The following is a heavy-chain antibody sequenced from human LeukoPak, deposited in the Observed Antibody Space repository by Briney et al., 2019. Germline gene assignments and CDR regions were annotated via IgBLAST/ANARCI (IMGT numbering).Heavy chain of an antibody. CDR2: IYYSGST. Sequence: SETLSLTCTVSGGSISTYYWTWIREPPGKGLERIGNIYYSGSTNYNPSLKSRVTISLDTSKNQFSLKLTSVTAADTAVYYCARAVEATQGGHYYYYYMDVWGKGATVTVSS. CDR3: ARAVEATQGGHYYYYYMDV. V-gene: IGHV4-59*01. CDR1: GGSISTYY. J-gene: IGHJ6*03. D-gene: IGHD1-26*01.